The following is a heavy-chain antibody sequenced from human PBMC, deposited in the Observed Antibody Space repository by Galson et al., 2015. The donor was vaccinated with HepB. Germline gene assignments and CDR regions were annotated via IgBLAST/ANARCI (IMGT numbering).Heavy chain of an antibody. CDR3: ARDSGYYDSSGYRGDAFDI. CDR2: IIPIFGTA. J-gene: IGHJ3*02. D-gene: IGHD3-22*01. V-gene: IGHV1-69*06. Sequence: SVKVSCKASGGTFSSYAISWVRQAPGQGLEWMGGIIPIFGTANYAQKFQGRVTITADKSTSTAYVELSSLRSEDTAVYYCARDSGYYDSSGYRGDAFDIWGQGTMVTVSS. CDR1: GGTFSSYA.